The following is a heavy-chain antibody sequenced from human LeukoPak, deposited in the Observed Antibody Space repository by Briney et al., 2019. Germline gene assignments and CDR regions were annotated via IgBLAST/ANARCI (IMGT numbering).Heavy chain of an antibody. Sequence: ASVKVSCKVSGYTLTELSMHWVRQAPGKGLEWMGGFDPEDGETIYAQKFQGRVTMTEDTSTDTAYMELSSLRSDDTAVYYCARDFRGTVASDYWGQGTLVTVSS. J-gene: IGHJ4*02. CDR2: FDPEDGET. CDR1: GYTLTELS. CDR3: ARDFRGTVASDY. D-gene: IGHD6-19*01. V-gene: IGHV1-24*01.